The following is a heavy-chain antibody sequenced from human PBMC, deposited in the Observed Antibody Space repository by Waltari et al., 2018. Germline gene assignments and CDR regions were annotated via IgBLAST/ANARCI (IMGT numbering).Heavy chain of an antibody. CDR3: AKGGGSNSHYFDS. CDR2: FRGNGGGS. J-gene: IGHJ4*02. CDR1: GFTFSSHA. V-gene: IGHV3-23*01. Sequence: EVQLLESGGGFVQPGGSLRLSCAASGFTFSSHAMSWVRQAPGKGLEWVAVFRGNGGGSVYADSVRGRFTISRDNSNNMVYLQMNSLGADDSAVYYCAKGGGSNSHYFDSWGQGTLVTVSS. D-gene: IGHD4-4*01.